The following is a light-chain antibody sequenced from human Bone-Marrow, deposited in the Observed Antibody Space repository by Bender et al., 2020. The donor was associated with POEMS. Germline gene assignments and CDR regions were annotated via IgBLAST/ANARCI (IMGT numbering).Light chain of an antibody. CDR2: QDR. Sequence: SYELTQPPSVSVSPGQTAIITCSGDELGDRFTCWYQQKPGQSPVLVIYQDRERPSGIPERFSGSSSGNTATLTISGLQSEDEADYYCISYAVTTWIFGGGTKLTVL. V-gene: IGLV3-1*01. J-gene: IGLJ2*01. CDR3: ISYAVTTWI. CDR1: ELGDRF.